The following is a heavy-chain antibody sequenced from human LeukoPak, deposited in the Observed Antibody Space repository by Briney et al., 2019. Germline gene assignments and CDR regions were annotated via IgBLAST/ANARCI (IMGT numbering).Heavy chain of an antibody. D-gene: IGHD2-2*01. CDR3: ARGSGSTNYGMDV. V-gene: IGHV4-59*01. J-gene: IGHJ6*02. CDR1: GGSISSYY. Sequence: SETLSLTCTVSGGSISSYYWSWIRQPPGNGLEWIGFIYYSGSTNYNPSLKSRVTISVDTSKNRFSLKLRSVTAADTAVYYCARGSGSTNYGMDVWGQGTTVTVSS. CDR2: IYYSGST.